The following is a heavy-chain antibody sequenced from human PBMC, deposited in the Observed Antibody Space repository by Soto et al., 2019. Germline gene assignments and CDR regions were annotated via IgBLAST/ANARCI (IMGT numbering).Heavy chain of an antibody. V-gene: IGHV4-59*01. CDR2: ISSSGFT. J-gene: IGHJ4*02. D-gene: IGHD6-13*01. CDR1: GGSITPYY. CDR3: VRDCYSSSCFDL. Sequence: QVQLQESGPGLVKPSETLSLTYTVSGGSITPYYWSWIRQPPGKRLEWIGYISSSGFTNYNPSLNSRVTISVDTSKNQFSLKLSSVTAADTAVYYCVRDCYSSSCFDLWGQGTLVTVSS.